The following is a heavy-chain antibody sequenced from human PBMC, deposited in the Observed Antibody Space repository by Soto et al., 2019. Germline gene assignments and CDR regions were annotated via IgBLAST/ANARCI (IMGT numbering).Heavy chain of an antibody. CDR1: GGSISSGGYC. J-gene: IGHJ5*02. CDR3: ARVGYCSGGSCHKRRLRFDP. CDR2: IYYSGST. D-gene: IGHD2-15*01. Sequence: SETLSLTCTVSGGSISSGGYCWSWIRQHPGKGLEWIGYIYYSGSTYYNPSLKSRVTISVDTSKNQFSLKLSSVTAADTAVYYCARVGYCSGGSCHKRRLRFDPWGQGTLVTVSS. V-gene: IGHV4-31*03.